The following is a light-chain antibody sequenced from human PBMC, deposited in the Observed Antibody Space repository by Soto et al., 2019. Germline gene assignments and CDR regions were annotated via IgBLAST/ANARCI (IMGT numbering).Light chain of an antibody. V-gene: IGLV1-40*01. Sequence: QSVLTQPPSVSGAPGQRVTISCTGSSSNIGAGYDVHWYQQLPGTAPKLLIYGNSNRPSGVPDRFSGSKSGTSASLAITGLQAEAEAGYYCQSYDSSLSVVFGGGTKVTVL. J-gene: IGLJ2*01. CDR3: QSYDSSLSVV. CDR1: SSNIGAGYD. CDR2: GNS.